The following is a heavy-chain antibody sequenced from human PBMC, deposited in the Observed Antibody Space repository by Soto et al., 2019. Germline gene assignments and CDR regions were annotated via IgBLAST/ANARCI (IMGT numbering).Heavy chain of an antibody. CDR1: GGSISSGGYY. CDR3: AREWSRRADI. CDR2: IYYSGST. J-gene: IGHJ3*02. V-gene: IGHV4-31*03. Sequence: LSLTCTVSGGSISSGGYYWSWIRQHPGKGLEWIGYIYYSGSTYYNPSLKSRVTISVDTSKNQFSLKLSSVTAADTAVYYCAREWSRRADIWGQGTMVTVSS. D-gene: IGHD2-8*01.